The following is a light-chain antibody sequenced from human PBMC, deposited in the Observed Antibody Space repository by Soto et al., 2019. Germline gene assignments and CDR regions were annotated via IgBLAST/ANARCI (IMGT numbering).Light chain of an antibody. Sequence: QSALTQPASVSGSPGQSITISCTGTSSDVGGYNYVSWYQQHPGKAPKLMIYEVSNRPSGVSNRFSGSKSGNTASLTISGLQAADEADYYCSSYTTISTLEVFGGGTKVTVL. CDR3: SSYTTISTLEV. J-gene: IGLJ3*02. V-gene: IGLV2-14*01. CDR1: SSDVGGYNY. CDR2: EVS.